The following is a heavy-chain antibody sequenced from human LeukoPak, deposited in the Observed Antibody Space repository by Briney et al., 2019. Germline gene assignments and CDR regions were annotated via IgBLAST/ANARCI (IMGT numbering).Heavy chain of an antibody. D-gene: IGHD3-22*01. CDR3: ARHALFDSTGYYYVLDY. CDR2: LYHSGVT. Sequence: SETLSLTCAISGYSIGSGYFWGWIRQPPGMGLEWIGSLYHSGVTYYNPSLKSRVTISMDTSKNQFSLKLTSVTAADTAVYYCARHALFDSTGYYYVLDYWAREPWPPSPQ. J-gene: IGHJ4*02. V-gene: IGHV4-38-2*01. CDR1: GYSIGSGYF.